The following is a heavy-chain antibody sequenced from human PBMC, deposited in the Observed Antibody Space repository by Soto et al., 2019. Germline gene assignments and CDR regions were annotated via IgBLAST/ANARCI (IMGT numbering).Heavy chain of an antibody. Sequence: EVQLVESGGGLVQPGGSLRLSCAASGFIFNNYWMQWVRQDPGKGLVWVSRIRGDGGSTSYADSVKGRFIISRDNAKNTLYLYMNSLRDDDTGLYFCVKGSDNGDYHPLFDQWGQGTLVTVSS. CDR1: GFIFNNYW. CDR2: IRGDGGST. CDR3: VKGSDNGDYHPLFDQ. J-gene: IGHJ4*02. V-gene: IGHV3-74*01. D-gene: IGHD4-17*01.